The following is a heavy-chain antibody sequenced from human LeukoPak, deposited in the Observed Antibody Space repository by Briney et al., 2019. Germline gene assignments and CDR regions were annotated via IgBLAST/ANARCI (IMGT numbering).Heavy chain of an antibody. Sequence: GGSLRLSCAASGFTFSSCSMNWVRQAPGKGLEWVSSISSSSSYIYYADSVKGRFTISRDNAKNSLYLQMNSLRAEDTAVYYCAKTRPEYSSSSPGFDPWGQGTLVTVSS. CDR3: AKTRPEYSSSSPGFDP. CDR2: ISSSSSYI. J-gene: IGHJ5*02. D-gene: IGHD6-6*01. CDR1: GFTFSSCS. V-gene: IGHV3-21*01.